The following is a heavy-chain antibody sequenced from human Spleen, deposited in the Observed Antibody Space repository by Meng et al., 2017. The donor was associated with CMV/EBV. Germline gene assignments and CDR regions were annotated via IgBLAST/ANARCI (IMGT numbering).Heavy chain of an antibody. CDR3: ARSPAGDFEYFQH. CDR2: FYYGGGT. Sequence: SETLSLTCTVSGDSISSKNYYWAWIRQPPGKGLEWIGSFYYGGGTYFNPSLESRVTMSLETFKNQFSLKLTSVTAADTAAYYCARSPAGDFEYFQHWDQGTLVTVSS. CDR1: GDSISSKNYY. J-gene: IGHJ1*01. V-gene: IGHV4-39*07. D-gene: IGHD4-17*01.